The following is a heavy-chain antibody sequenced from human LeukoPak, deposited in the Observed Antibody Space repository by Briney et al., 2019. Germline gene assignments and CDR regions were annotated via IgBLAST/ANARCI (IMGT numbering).Heavy chain of an antibody. V-gene: IGHV4-39*01. CDR1: GGSISSSSYY. CDR3: ARLGSSDAFDI. Sequence: SETLSLTCTVSGGSISSSSYYWGWIRQPPGKGLEWIGSFYYGGNTYYNPSLKSRVTISVDTSKNQFSLKLSSVTAADTAVYYCARLGSSDAFDIWGQGTMVTVSS. J-gene: IGHJ3*02. CDR2: FYYGGNT. D-gene: IGHD1-26*01.